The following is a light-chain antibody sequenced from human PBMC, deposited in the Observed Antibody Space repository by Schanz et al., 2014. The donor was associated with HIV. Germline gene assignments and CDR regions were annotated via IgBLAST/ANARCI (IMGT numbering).Light chain of an antibody. Sequence: QSALTQPPSASGSPGQSVTISCTGTNSDVGGYEYVSWYQQHPGKAPKLIIYDVSKRPSGVPDRFSGSKSGNTASLTISGLQAEDEADYYCCSYSRSGTPHYVFGTGTKLTVL. CDR1: NSDVGGYEY. V-gene: IGLV2-14*03. CDR3: CSYSRSGTPHYV. J-gene: IGLJ1*01. CDR2: DVS.